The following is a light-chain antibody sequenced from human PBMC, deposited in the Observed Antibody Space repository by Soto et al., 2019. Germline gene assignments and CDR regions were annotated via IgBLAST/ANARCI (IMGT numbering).Light chain of an antibody. Sequence: EIVLTQSPGTLSLSPGERATLSCTASQSVSSSYLAWYQQKPGQAPRLLIYGASSRATGIPDRCSGSGSGTDFTLTISRLEPEDFAVYYCQQYGSSPPKYTFGQGTKLEIK. J-gene: IGKJ2*01. CDR1: QSVSSSY. CDR3: QQYGSSPPKYT. CDR2: GAS. V-gene: IGKV3-20*01.